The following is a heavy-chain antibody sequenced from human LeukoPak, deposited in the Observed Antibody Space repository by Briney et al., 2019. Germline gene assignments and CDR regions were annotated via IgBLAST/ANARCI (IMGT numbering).Heavy chain of an antibody. V-gene: IGHV4-39*01. J-gene: IGHJ4*02. CDR1: GGSISSSSYY. CDR3: ASLSGWVDY. CDR2: IYYSGST. D-gene: IGHD6-19*01. Sequence: PSETLSLTCTVPGGSISSSSYYWGWIRQPPGKGLEWIGSIYYSGSTYYNPSLKSRVTISVDTSKNQFSLKLSSVTAADTAVYYRASLSGWVDYWGQGTLVTVSS.